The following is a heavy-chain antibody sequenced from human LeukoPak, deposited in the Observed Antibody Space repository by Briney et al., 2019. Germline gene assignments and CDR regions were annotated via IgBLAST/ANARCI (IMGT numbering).Heavy chain of an antibody. CDR3: ARADIVVVPAATLRY. J-gene: IGHJ4*02. V-gene: IGHV1-46*03. Sequence: GASVKVSCKASGYTFTSYYMHWVRQAPGQGLEWMGIINPSGGSTSYVQKFQGRVTMTRDTSTSTVYMELSSLRSEDTAAYYCARADIVVVPAATLRYWGQGTLVTVSS. CDR2: INPSGGST. CDR1: GYTFTSYY. D-gene: IGHD2-2*01.